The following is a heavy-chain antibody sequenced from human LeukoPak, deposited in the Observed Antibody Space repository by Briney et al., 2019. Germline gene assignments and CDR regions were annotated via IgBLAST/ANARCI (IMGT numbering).Heavy chain of an antibody. CDR2: INWNGGST. CDR1: GFTFDDYG. J-gene: IGHJ6*03. CDR3: ARAKNYYYYYMDV. V-gene: IGHV3-20*04. Sequence: PGGPLRLSCAASGFTFDDYGLSWVRQAPGKGLEWVSGINWNGGSTGYADSVKGRSTISRDNAKNSLYLQMNSLRAEDTAVYYCARAKNYYYYYMDVWGKGTTVTISS.